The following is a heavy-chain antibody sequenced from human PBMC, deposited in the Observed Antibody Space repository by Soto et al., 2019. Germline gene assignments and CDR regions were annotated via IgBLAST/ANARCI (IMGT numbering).Heavy chain of an antibody. J-gene: IGHJ4*02. D-gene: IGHD1-26*01. CDR3: AKDREGDLDFDY. V-gene: IGHV3-23*01. CDR2: ISGSGVST. Sequence: GGSLRLSCAASGFTFSSYAMSWVRQAPGKGLDWVSAISGSGVSTYYADSVKGQFTSYRDNSKNTLYLQMNSLRDEDTAIYYCAKDREGDLDFDYWCQGTLVTVTS. CDR1: GFTFSSYA.